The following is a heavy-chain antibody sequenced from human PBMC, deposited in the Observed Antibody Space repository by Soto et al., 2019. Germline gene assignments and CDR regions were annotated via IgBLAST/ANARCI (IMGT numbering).Heavy chain of an antibody. CDR2: IYYSGTA. CDR1: GDSISSSSYY. Sequence: SETLSLTCTVSGDSISSSSYYWGWFRQPPGKGLEWIGNIYYSGTAYYTPSLKSRVAISVDTSKNQFSLKLSSVTAADTAVFYCARLSRRASVPGDYWGQGILVTVSS. J-gene: IGHJ4*02. D-gene: IGHD6-19*01. CDR3: ARLSRRASVPGDY. V-gene: IGHV4-39*01.